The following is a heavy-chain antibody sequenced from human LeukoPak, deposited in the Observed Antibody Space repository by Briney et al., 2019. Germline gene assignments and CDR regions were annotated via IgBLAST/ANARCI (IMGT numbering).Heavy chain of an antibody. Sequence: GGSLRLSCAASRFTFNSYAMSWVRQAPGKGLEWVSVIGGSNGITFYVGSVKGRFTISRDNSKDTLYLQMNSLRAEDTAVYYCARRLAVDWGQGTLVTVSS. D-gene: IGHD6-19*01. J-gene: IGHJ4*02. CDR2: IGGSNGIT. V-gene: IGHV3-23*01. CDR1: RFTFNSYA. CDR3: ARRLAVD.